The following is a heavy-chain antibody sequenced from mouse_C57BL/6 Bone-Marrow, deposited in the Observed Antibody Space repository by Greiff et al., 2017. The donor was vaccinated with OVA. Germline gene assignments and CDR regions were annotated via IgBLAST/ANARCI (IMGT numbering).Heavy chain of an antibody. CDR3: ARRTARYFDV. D-gene: IGHD1-2*01. V-gene: IGHV5-6*01. J-gene: IGHJ1*03. CDR1: GFTFSSYG. Sequence: EVHLVESGGDLVKPGGSLKLSCAASGFTFSSYGMSWVRQTPDKRLEWVATISSGGSYTYYPDSVKGRFTISRDNAKNTLYLQMSSLKSEDTAMYYCARRTARYFDVWGTGTTVTVSS. CDR2: ISSGGSYT.